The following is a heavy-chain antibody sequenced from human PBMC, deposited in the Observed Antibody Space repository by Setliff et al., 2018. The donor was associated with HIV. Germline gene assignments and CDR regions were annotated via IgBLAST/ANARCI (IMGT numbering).Heavy chain of an antibody. D-gene: IGHD1-1*01. J-gene: IGHJ5*02. CDR1: GFSLTTSGMC. CDR3: AQLLLPLGAYNYET. Sequence: SGPTLVNPTQTLTLTCTFPGFSLTTSGMCVTWIRQPPGRALEWLARIDWDDDKYYSTSLKTRLTISRDTSKNQVVLTMTNVDPVDTATYYCAQLLLPLGAYNYETWGQGMLVTVSS. CDR2: IDWDDDK. V-gene: IGHV2-70*11.